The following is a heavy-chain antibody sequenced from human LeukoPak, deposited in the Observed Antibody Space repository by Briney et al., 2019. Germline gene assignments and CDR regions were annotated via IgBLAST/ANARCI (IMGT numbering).Heavy chain of an antibody. Sequence: KPGGSLRLSCAASGFTFSNYNLIWVRQAPGKRLEWVSSISSSSSYIYYADSVKGRFSISRDNAKNSLYLQMNSLRAEDTAVYYCARVPYYYDTTGDPKDWYFDLWGRGTLVTVSS. CDR1: GFTFSNYN. V-gene: IGHV3-21*01. CDR2: ISSSSSYI. D-gene: IGHD3-22*01. CDR3: ARVPYYYDTTGDPKDWYFDL. J-gene: IGHJ2*01.